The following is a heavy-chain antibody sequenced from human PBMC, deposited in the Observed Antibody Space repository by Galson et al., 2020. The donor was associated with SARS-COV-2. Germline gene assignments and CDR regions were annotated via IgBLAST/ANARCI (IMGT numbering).Heavy chain of an antibody. CDR3: ARDLTYYYGSGMDY. CDR2: IYYSGST. CDR1: GGSISSSSYY. J-gene: IGHJ4*02. Sequence: SETLSLTCTVSGGSISSSSYYWGWIRQPPGKGLEWIGSIYYSGSTYYNPSLKSRVTISVDTSKNQFSLKLSSATAADTAVYYCARDLTYYYGSGMDYWGQGTLVTVSS. D-gene: IGHD3-10*01. V-gene: IGHV4-39*07.